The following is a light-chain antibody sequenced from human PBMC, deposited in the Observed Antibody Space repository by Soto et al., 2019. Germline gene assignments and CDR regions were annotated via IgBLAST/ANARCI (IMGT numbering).Light chain of an antibody. CDR3: MQALETPYT. CDR2: LGS. V-gene: IGKV2-28*01. J-gene: IGKJ2*01. CDR1: QRLLHSNGNTF. Sequence: EIVMTQSPPSLTVTPGEPASISCRSSQRLLHSNGNTFLAWYLQKPGQSPQLLIYLGSNRASGDPDRVSGSEACTDFTLTISRVEAEDVGVYYCMQALETPYTFGQGTKLEIK.